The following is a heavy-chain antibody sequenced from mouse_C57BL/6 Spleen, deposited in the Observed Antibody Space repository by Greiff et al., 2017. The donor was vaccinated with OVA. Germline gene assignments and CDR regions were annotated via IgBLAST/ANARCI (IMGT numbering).Heavy chain of an antibody. V-gene: IGHV1-81*01. CDR2: IYPRSGNT. Sequence: VQLQESGAELARPGASVKLSCKASGYTFTSYGISWVKQRTGQGLEWIGEIYPRSGNTYYNEKFKGKATLTADKSSSTAYMELRSLTSEDSAVYFCARCDYDGGFAYWGQGTLVTVSA. J-gene: IGHJ3*01. CDR3: ARCDYDGGFAY. CDR1: GYTFTSYG. D-gene: IGHD2-4*01.